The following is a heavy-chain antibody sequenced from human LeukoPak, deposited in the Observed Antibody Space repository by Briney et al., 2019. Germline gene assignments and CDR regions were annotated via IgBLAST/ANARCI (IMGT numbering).Heavy chain of an antibody. J-gene: IGHJ6*03. CDR1: GESFSDYY. CDR3: TRGSIAYYYMDV. D-gene: IGHD3-22*01. CDR2: INHSGST. Sequence: SETLSLTCAVYGESFSDYYWSWIRQPPGKGLEWIGEINHSGSTNYSPSLKSRVTISVNTSKNQFSLKLSSVTAADTAVYYCTRGSIAYYYMDVWGKGTTVTISS. V-gene: IGHV4-34*01.